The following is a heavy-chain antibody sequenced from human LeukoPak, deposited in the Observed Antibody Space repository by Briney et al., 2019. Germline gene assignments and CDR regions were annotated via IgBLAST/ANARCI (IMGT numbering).Heavy chain of an antibody. CDR3: AKDRDGDLIQ. CDR1: GFTFSSYA. V-gene: IGHV3-23*01. D-gene: IGHD4-17*01. J-gene: IGHJ4*02. Sequence: GVSLRLSCAASGFTFSSYAMSWLRQAPGKGLEWVSAISGSGGSTYYADSVKGRFTISRDNSKNSLYLQMNSLRAEDTAVYYCAKDRDGDLIQWGQGTLVTVSS. CDR2: ISGSGGST.